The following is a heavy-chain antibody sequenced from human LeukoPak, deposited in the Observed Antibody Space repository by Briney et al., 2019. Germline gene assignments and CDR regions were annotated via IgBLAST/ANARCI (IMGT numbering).Heavy chain of an antibody. CDR1: GGSISSYY. D-gene: IGHD3-10*01. CDR2: IYTSGST. V-gene: IGHV4-4*07. CDR3: AREPAYGSGSYYHFDY. Sequence: SETLSLTCTVSGGSISSYYWSWIRQPAGKGLEWIGRIYTSGSTNYNPSLKSRVTMSVDTSKNQFSLKLSSVTAADTAVYYCAREPAYGSGSYYHFDYWGQGTLVTVSS. J-gene: IGHJ4*02.